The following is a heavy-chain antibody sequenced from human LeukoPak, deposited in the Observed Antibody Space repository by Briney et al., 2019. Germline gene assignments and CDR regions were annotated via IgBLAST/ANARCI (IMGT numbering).Heavy chain of an antibody. CDR1: GFAFSSYS. V-gene: IGHV3-21*01. CDR2: ISSSSSYI. J-gene: IGHJ3*02. Sequence: GGSLRLSCAASGFAFSSYSMNWVRQAPGKGLEWVSSISSSSSYIYYADSVKGRFTISRDNAKNSLYLQMNSLRAEDTAVYYCARRNGGFAFDIWGQGTMVTVSS. D-gene: IGHD3-10*01. CDR3: ARRNGGFAFDI.